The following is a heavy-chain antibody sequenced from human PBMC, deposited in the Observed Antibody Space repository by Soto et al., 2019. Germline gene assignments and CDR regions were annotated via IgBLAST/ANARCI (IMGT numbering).Heavy chain of an antibody. Sequence: AASVKVSCKASGGTFSSYAISWVRQAPGQGLEWMGGIIPIFGTANYAQKFQGRVTITADESTSTAYMELSSLRSEDTAVYYCARDVEGYDFWSGPYYYYGMDVWGQGTTVTVSS. CDR1: GGTFSSYA. D-gene: IGHD3-3*01. V-gene: IGHV1-69*13. CDR3: ARDVEGYDFWSGPYYYYGMDV. J-gene: IGHJ6*02. CDR2: IIPIFGTA.